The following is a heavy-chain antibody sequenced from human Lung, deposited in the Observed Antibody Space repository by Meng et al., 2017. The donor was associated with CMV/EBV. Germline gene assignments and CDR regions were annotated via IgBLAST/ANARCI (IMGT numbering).Heavy chain of an antibody. CDR2: ISGSGSRL. D-gene: IGHD3-22*01. CDR1: GFTFSNYA. V-gene: IGHV3-23*01. CDR3: AKTEYYDSSGYDK. J-gene: IGHJ4*02. Sequence: GGSLRLXCAASGFTFSNYAMSWVRQAPGKGLEWVSDISGSGSRLYYADSVTGRFTISRDNSKNTLYLQMNSLRAEDTAVYYCAKTEYYDSSGYDKWRQGTLVTVSS.